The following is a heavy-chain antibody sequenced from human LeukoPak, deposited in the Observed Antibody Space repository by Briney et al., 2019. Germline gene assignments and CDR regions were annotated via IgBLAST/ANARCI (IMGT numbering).Heavy chain of an antibody. CDR3: ARNLGVDVGFDY. CDR1: GFSLNSSGMC. V-gene: IGHV2-70*11. D-gene: IGHD2-15*01. CDR2: IDWDGDE. Sequence: SGPTLVKPTQTLTLTCTFSGFSLNSSGMCMSWIRQPPGKALEWLARIDWDGDEYYSTSLKTRLTISKDTSKNQVVLTLTNMDPVDTATYYCARNLGVDVGFDYWGQGILVTVSS. J-gene: IGHJ4*02.